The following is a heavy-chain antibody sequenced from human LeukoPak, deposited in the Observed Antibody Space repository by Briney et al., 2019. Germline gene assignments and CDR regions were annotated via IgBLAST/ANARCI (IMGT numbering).Heavy chain of an antibody. D-gene: IGHD5-18*01. J-gene: IGHJ4*02. CDR3: AARGYSYGYDY. CDR1: GFTVSSNY. CDR2: ISGSGGST. V-gene: IGHV3-23*01. Sequence: GGSLRLSCAASGFTVSSNYMSWVRQAPGKGLEWVSAISGSGGSTYYADSVKGRFTISRDNSKNTLYLQMNSLRAEDTAVYYCAARGYSYGYDYWGQGTLVTVSS.